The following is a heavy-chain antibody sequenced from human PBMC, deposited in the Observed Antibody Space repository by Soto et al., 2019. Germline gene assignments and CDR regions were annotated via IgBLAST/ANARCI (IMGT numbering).Heavy chain of an antibody. CDR1: GGYITTSNW. CDR3: ARRRDYGDYYSLDY. V-gene: IGHV4-4*02. J-gene: IGHJ4*02. D-gene: IGHD4-17*01. CDR2: IYHSGSA. Sequence: QVQLQESGPGRVKPSGTLSLSCAVSGGYITTSNWWSWVRRSPGKGLEWIGEIYHSGSAYYNPSLKSRATITVDKSKNNFALNLRSVTAADTAVYYCARRRDYGDYYSLDYWGQGTLVTVSS.